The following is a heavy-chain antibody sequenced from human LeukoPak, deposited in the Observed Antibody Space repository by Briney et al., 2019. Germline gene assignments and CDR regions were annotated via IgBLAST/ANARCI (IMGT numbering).Heavy chain of an antibody. CDR3: AREYSSGWYLGWFDY. CDR1: GYTFSSYY. V-gene: IGHV1-46*04. J-gene: IGHJ4*02. CDR2: INPSDSST. Sequence: ASVKVSCKASGYTFSSYYMHWVRQAPGQGLEWMGIINPSDSSTSYAQKMQGRVTMTRDMSTSTVYMELSSLRSEDTAVYYCAREYSSGWYLGWFDYWGQGTLATVSS. D-gene: IGHD6-19*01.